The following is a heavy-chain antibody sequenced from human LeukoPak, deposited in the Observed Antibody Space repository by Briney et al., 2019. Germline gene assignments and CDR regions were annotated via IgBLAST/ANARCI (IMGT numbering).Heavy chain of an antibody. CDR1: SATMITSAFY. V-gene: IGHV4-39*07. D-gene: IGHD4-23*01. CDR3: ARDRADSGGNGFDY. J-gene: IGHJ4*02. Sequence: PSETLSLNCTVSSATMITSAFYWGWIRESPGKGLEWIGNVHVSGGTYYNPSHKGRVTISLDTSKNQFSLKLTAVTAADTAIYYCARDRADSGGNGFDYWGQGTLVTVSS. CDR2: VHVSGGT.